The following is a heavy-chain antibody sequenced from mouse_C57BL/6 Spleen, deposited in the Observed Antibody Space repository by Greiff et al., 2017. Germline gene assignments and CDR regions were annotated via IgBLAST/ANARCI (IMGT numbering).Heavy chain of an antibody. CDR3: ARDYYGRWDY. Sequence: VQLKESGPELVKPGASVKMSCKASGYTFTDYNMHWMKQSHGKSLEWIGYINPNNGGTSYNQKFKGKATLTVNKSSSTAYMELRSLTSEDSAVYYCARDYYGRWDYWGQGTSVTVSS. D-gene: IGHD1-1*01. CDR2: INPNNGGT. CDR1: GYTFTDYN. J-gene: IGHJ4*01. V-gene: IGHV1-22*01.